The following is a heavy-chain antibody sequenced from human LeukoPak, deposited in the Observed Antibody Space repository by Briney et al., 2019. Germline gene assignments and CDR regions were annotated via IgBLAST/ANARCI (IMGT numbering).Heavy chain of an antibody. D-gene: IGHD2-21*02. CDR3: ARDSNVVVTAIADDAFDI. CDR2: INNDGSST. J-gene: IGHJ3*02. Sequence: GGSLRFSWQPPGFTFVSYWMNWVGQPPGKGLVWVSHINNDGSSTNYADSVKGRFTISRDNAKNTLYLQMNSLRAEDTAVYYCARDSNVVVTAIADDAFDIWGQGTMVTVSS. V-gene: IGHV3-74*01. CDR1: GFTFVSYW.